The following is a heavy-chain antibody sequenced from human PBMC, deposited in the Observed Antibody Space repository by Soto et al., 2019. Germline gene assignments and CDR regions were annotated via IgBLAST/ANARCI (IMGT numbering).Heavy chain of an antibody. CDR2: IWYDGSNK. V-gene: IGHV3-33*01. Sequence: PGGSLRLSCAASGFTFSSYGMHWVRQAPGKGLEWVAVIWYDGSNKYYADSVKGRFTISRDNSKNTLYLQMNSLRAEDTAVYYCARTYSSGWYAPFYYFDYWGQGTLVTVSS. CDR1: GFTFSSYG. D-gene: IGHD6-19*01. J-gene: IGHJ4*02. CDR3: ARTYSSGWYAPFYYFDY.